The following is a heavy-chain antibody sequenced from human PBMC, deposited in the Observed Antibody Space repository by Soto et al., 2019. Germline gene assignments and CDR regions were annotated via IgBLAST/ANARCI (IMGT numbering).Heavy chain of an antibody. V-gene: IGHV1-2*02. CDR3: ARVSILYSSSSRGRDYYYYGMDV. CDR1: GYTFTGYY. CDR2: INPNSGGT. Sequence: VASVKVSCKASGYTFTGYYMHWVRQAPGQGLEWMGWINPNSGGTNYAQKFQGRVTMTRDTSISSAYMELSRLRSDDTAVYYCARVSILYSSSSRGRDYYYYGMDVWGQGTTVTVSS. D-gene: IGHD6-6*01. J-gene: IGHJ6*02.